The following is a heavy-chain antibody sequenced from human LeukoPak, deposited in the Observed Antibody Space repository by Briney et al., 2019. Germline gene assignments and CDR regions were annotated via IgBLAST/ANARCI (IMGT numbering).Heavy chain of an antibody. Sequence: GGSLRLSCAASGFTFSSYWMSWVRQAPGKGLEWVSVIYSGGSTYYSDSVKGRFTISRDNSKNTLFLQMNSLRAEDTAVYYCARGRGAYYFYMDVWGKGTTVTVSS. D-gene: IGHD3-16*01. V-gene: IGHV3-53*01. J-gene: IGHJ6*03. CDR2: IYSGGST. CDR1: GFTFSSYW. CDR3: ARGRGAYYFYMDV.